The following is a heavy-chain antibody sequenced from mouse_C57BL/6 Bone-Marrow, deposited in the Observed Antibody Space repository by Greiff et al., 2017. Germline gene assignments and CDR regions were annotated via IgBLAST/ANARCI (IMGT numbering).Heavy chain of an antibody. V-gene: IGHV14-4*01. Sequence: EVQLQQSGAELVRPGASVKLSCTASGFNIKDDYMHWVKQRPEQGLEWIGWIDPENGDTEYASKFQGKATITADTSSNTAYLQLSSLTSEDTAVYYCTTDYGKVDYWGQGTSVTVSS. D-gene: IGHD1-1*01. CDR1: GFNIKDDY. CDR2: IDPENGDT. J-gene: IGHJ4*01. CDR3: TTDYGKVDY.